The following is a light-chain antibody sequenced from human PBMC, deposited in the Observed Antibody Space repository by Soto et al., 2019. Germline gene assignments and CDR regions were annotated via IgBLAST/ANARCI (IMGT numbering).Light chain of an antibody. J-gene: IGKJ1*01. Sequence: PGERVTLSCRASQSVNSSYLTWYQQKPGQAPRLLIYGASTRATGTPARSSGSGSGTDFTLTIGSLQSEDSAVYYCQQYQNLWTFGQGTKVDI. V-gene: IGKV3D-7*01. CDR1: QSVNSSY. CDR2: GAS. CDR3: QQYQNLWT.